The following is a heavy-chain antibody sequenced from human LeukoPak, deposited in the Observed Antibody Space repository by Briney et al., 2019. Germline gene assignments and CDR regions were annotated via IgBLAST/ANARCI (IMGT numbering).Heavy chain of an antibody. CDR3: ARDQDIVVVVAALRQREMGGFDP. CDR1: VYTFTNYD. V-gene: IGHV1-8*01. Sequence: ASVKVSCKSSVYTFTNYDINWARQATGQGPEWMGWMNPKSGHTGYAQKFQGRVTMTRNNSISTAYMELSSLRSDDTAVYYCARDQDIVVVVAALRQREMGGFDPWGQGTLVTVSS. J-gene: IGHJ5*02. D-gene: IGHD2-15*01. CDR2: MNPKSGHT.